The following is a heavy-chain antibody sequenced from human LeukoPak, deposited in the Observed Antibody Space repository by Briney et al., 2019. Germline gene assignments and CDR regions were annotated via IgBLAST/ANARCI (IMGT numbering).Heavy chain of an antibody. V-gene: IGHV3-74*01. J-gene: IGHJ5*02. D-gene: IGHD2/OR15-2a*01. CDR2: VNTAGSGT. Sequence: GGSLRLSCAASGFTFSSYWMHWVRHAPGKGLVWVSRVNTAGSGTTYAGSVKGRFTIPRDNAKNTLYLQMNSLRAEDTAVYYCVRVVSTNWFDPWGQGTLVTVSS. CDR3: VRVVSTNWFDP. CDR1: GFTFSSYW.